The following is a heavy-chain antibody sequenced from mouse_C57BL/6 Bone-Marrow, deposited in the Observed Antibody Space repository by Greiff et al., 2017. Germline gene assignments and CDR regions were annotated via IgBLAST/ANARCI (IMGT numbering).Heavy chain of an antibody. CDR3: TRDYSNYFDY. Sequence: VQLQQSGAELVRPGASVTLSCKASGYTFTDYEMHWVKQTPVHGLEWIGAIDPETGGTAYNQKFKGKAILTADKSSRTAYMELRSLTSEDAAVYYCTRDYSNYFDYWGQGTTLTVSS. CDR2: IDPETGGT. D-gene: IGHD2-5*01. J-gene: IGHJ2*01. V-gene: IGHV1-15*01. CDR1: GYTFTDYE.